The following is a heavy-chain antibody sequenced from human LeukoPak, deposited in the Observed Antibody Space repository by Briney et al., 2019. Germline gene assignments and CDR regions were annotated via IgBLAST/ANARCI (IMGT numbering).Heavy chain of an antibody. J-gene: IGHJ4*02. CDR2: ISWNSGSI. V-gene: IGHV3-9*01. CDR3: AKDPQSSGWYYFDY. D-gene: IGHD6-19*01. Sequence: PGGSLRLSCAASGFTFDDYAMHWVRQAPGKGLEWVSGISWNSGSIGYADSVKGRFTISRDNAGNSLYLQMSSLRAEDTALYYCAKDPQSSGWYYFDYWGQGTLVTVSS. CDR1: GFTFDDYA.